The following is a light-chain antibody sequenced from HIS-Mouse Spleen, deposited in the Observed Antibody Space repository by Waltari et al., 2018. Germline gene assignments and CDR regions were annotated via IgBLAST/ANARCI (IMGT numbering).Light chain of an antibody. V-gene: IGLV3-10*01. CDR2: EDS. CDR3: YSTDSSGNHRV. Sequence: SYELTQPPSVSVSPGRTARITCSGDALPKKYAYWYQQKSGQAPVLVIYEDSKRPSGIPGRFSGSSSGTMATLTISVAQVEDEADYYCYSTDSSGNHRVFGGGTKLTVL. J-gene: IGLJ2*01. CDR1: ALPKKY.